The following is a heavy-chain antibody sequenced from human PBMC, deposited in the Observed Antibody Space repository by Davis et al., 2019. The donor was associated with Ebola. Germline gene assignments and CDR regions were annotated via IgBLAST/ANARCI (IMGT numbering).Heavy chain of an antibody. CDR2: IYYSGST. D-gene: IGHD6-19*01. CDR1: GGSISSYY. J-gene: IGHJ4*02. Sequence: SETLSLTCTVSGGSISSYYWSWIRQPPGKGLEWIGYIYYSGSTSYNPSLKSRVTISVDTSKNQFSLQLNSVTPEDTAVYYCAREGRWGSGWYDYWGQGTLVTVSS. V-gene: IGHV4-59*12. CDR3: AREGRWGSGWYDY.